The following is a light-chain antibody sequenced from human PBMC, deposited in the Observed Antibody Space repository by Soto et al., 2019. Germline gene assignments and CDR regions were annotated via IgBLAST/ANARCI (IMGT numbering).Light chain of an antibody. CDR1: QGISSY. V-gene: IGKV1-8*01. J-gene: IGKJ5*01. CDR3: QQYYSYPIT. CDR2: AAS. Sequence: AIRMTQSPSSLSASTGDRVTITCRASQGISSYLAWYQQKPGKAPKLLIYAASTLQSGVPSRFSGRGSGPDFTLTISCLPSEDFATYYCQQYYSYPITFGQGTRLEIK.